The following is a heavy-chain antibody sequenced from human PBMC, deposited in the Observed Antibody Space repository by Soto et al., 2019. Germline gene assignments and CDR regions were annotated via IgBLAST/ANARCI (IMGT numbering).Heavy chain of an antibody. D-gene: IGHD2-2*01. J-gene: IGHJ6*03. CDR3: ARDKVVVPDPTFYYYYYYMDV. CDR1: GFTVSSNY. V-gene: IGHV3-66*01. Sequence: GGSLRLSCAASGFTVSSNYMSWVRQAPGKGLEWVSVIYSGGSTYYADSVKSRFTISRDNSKNTPYLQMNSLRAEDTAVYYCARDKVVVPDPTFYYYYYYMDVWGKGTTVTVSS. CDR2: IYSGGST.